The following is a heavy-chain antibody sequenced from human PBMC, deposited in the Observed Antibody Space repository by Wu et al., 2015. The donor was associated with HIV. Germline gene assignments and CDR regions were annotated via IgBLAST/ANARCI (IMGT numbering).Heavy chain of an antibody. V-gene: IGHV1-2*02. CDR2: INPNSGGT. J-gene: IGHJ4*02. CDR1: GYTFTGYY. CDR3: ARARAGNDYVWGSYRSRYFDY. D-gene: IGHD3-16*02. Sequence: QVQLVQSGAEVKKPGASVKVSCKASGYTFTGYYMHWVRQAPGQGLEWMGWINPNSGGTNYAQKFQGRVTMTRDTSISTAYMELSRLRSDDTAVYYCARARAGNDYVWGSYRSRYFDYWGQGTLVTVSS.